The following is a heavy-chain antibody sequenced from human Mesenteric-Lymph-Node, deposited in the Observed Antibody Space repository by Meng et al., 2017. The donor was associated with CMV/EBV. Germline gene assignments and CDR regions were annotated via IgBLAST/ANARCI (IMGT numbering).Heavy chain of an antibody. CDR2: LNRAGGST. Sequence: SCAASGFTFSNYWVHWVRQAPGKGLVWVSRLNRAGGSTSYADSVKGRFTISRDNAKNTLYLQMDSLRAEDTAVYYCAKGLNTILGFDYWGQGTLVTVSS. V-gene: IGHV3-74*01. CDR3: AKGLNTILGFDY. CDR1: GFTFSNYW. J-gene: IGHJ4*02. D-gene: IGHD3-10*02.